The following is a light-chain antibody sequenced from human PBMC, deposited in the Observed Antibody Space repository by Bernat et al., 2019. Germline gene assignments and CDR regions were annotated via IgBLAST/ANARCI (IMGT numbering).Light chain of an antibody. Sequence: QSALTQPRSVSGSPGQSVTISCTGTSSDVGGYNYVSWYQQHPGKAPELMIYDVSKRPSGVPDRFSGSKSGNTASLTISGLQAEDEADYYCCSCAGSNTGVFGGGTKLTVL. CDR2: DVS. CDR3: CSCAGSNTGV. V-gene: IGLV2-11*01. CDR1: SSDVGGYNY. J-gene: IGLJ3*02.